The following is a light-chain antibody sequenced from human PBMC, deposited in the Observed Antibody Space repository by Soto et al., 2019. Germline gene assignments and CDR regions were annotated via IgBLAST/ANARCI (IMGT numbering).Light chain of an antibody. V-gene: IGLV4-69*01. Sequence: QPVLTQSPSASASLGASVKLTCTLSSGHSSYAIAWHQQQPEKGPRYLMKLNSDGSHSKGDGIPDRFSGSSSGAERYLTISSLQSEDEADYYCQTWGTGPFVFGPGTKLTVL. CDR2: LNSDGSH. CDR1: SGHSSYA. CDR3: QTWGTGPFV. J-gene: IGLJ1*01.